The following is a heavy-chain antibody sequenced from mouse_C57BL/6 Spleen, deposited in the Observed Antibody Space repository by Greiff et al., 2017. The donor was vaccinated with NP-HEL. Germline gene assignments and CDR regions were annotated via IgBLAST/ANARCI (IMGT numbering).Heavy chain of an antibody. D-gene: IGHD1-1*01. V-gene: IGHV1-80*01. J-gene: IGHJ4*01. Sequence: QVQLKESGAELVKPGASVKISCKASGYAFSSYWMNWVKQRPGKGLEWIGQIYPGDGDTNYNGKFKGKATLTADKSSSTAYMQLSSLTSEDSAVYFCARRSNGYYAMDYWGQGTSVTVSS. CDR2: IYPGDGDT. CDR3: ARRSNGYYAMDY. CDR1: GYAFSSYW.